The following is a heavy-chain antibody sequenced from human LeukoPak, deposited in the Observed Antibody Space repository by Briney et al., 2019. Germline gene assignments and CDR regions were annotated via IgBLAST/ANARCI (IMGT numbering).Heavy chain of an antibody. CDR3: ALPYYYGSGSYYNGFDY. V-gene: IGHV3-23*01. D-gene: IGHD3-10*01. J-gene: IGHJ4*02. Sequence: PGGSLRLSCAASGFTFSSYAMSWVRQAPGKGLEWVSAISGSGGSTYYADSVKGRFTISRDNSKNTLYLQMNSLRAEDTAVYYCALPYYYGSGSYYNGFDYWGQGTLVTVSS. CDR2: ISGSGGST. CDR1: GFTFSSYA.